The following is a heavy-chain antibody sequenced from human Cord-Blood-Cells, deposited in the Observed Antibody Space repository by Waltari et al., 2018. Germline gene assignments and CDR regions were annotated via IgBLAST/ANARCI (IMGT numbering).Heavy chain of an antibody. Sequence: QVQLVESGGGVVQPGGSLRLSCAASGFTFSSYGLHWVRQAPGKGLEWVAFIRYDGSNKYYADSVKGRFTISRDNSKNTLYLQMNSLRAEDTAVYYRAKAEDWGNYVDYWGQGTLVTVSS. J-gene: IGHJ4*02. CDR3: AKAEDWGNYVDY. D-gene: IGHD7-27*01. CDR1: GFTFSSYG. V-gene: IGHV3-30*02. CDR2: IRYDGSNK.